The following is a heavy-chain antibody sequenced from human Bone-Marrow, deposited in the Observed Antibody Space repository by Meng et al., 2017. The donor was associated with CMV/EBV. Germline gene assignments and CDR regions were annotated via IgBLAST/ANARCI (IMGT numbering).Heavy chain of an antibody. D-gene: IGHD1-1*01. Sequence: ASVKVSCKASGYTFTGYYMHWVRQAPGQGLEWMGWINPHSGDTNYAQQFQGRVTLTRNTYINTGYMELTSLTSDDTAVYYCARDNNWGPDDWGQGTLVTVSS. CDR2: INPHSGDT. CDR3: ARDNNWGPDD. CDR1: GYTFTGYY. J-gene: IGHJ4*02. V-gene: IGHV1-2*02.